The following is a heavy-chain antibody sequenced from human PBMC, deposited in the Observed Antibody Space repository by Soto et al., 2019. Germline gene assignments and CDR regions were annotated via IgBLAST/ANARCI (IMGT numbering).Heavy chain of an antibody. CDR3: ARFITYYYDSSGYYYYYGMDV. Sequence: KPSETLSLTCTVSGGSVSSGSYYWSWIRQPPGKGLEWIGYIYYSGSTNYNPSLKSRVTISVDTSKNQFSLKLSSVTAADTAVYYCARFITYYYDSSGYYYYYGMDVWGQGTTVTVSS. CDR1: GGSVSSGSYY. J-gene: IGHJ6*02. CDR2: IYYSGST. V-gene: IGHV4-61*01. D-gene: IGHD3-22*01.